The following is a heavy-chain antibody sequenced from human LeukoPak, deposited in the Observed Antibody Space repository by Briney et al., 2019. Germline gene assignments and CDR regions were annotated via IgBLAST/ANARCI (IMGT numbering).Heavy chain of an antibody. J-gene: IGHJ3*02. CDR3: ARGTMVRGVIGAFDI. D-gene: IGHD3-10*01. V-gene: IGHV4-39*01. Sequence: SETLSLTCTVSGGSISSSSYYWGWIRQPPGKGLGWIGSIYYSGSTYYNPSLKSRVTISVDTSKNQFSLKLSSVTAADTAVYYCARGTMVRGVIGAFDIWGQGTMVTVSS. CDR2: IYYSGST. CDR1: GGSISSSSYY.